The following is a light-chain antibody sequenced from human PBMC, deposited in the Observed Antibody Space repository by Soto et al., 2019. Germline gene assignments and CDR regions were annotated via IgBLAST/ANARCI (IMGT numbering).Light chain of an antibody. CDR2: EVS. J-gene: IGLJ3*02. Sequence: QSALTQPASVSGSPGQSITISCTGTSSDVGGYNYLSWYQQHPGKAPKVMIYEVSNRPSGVSNRFSGSKSGNTASLTISGLQAEDEADYFCNSYTTSGTPVFGGGTKVTVL. V-gene: IGLV2-14*01. CDR3: NSYTTSGTPV. CDR1: SSDVGGYNY.